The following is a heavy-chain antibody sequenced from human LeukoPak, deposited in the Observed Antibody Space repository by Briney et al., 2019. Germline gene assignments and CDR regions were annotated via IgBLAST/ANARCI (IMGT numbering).Heavy chain of an antibody. CDR3: GTGWAIDF. Sequence: PGRSLRLSCAASGFTLSNHWMTWVRQAPGEGLECVAIIKQDGSEKYYVDSVKGRFTISRDNAKNSLYLQMNSLRAEDTAVYYCGTGWAIDFWGQGTLVTVSS. V-gene: IGHV3-7*01. CDR2: IKQDGSEK. D-gene: IGHD5-24*01. CDR1: GFTLSNHW. J-gene: IGHJ4*02.